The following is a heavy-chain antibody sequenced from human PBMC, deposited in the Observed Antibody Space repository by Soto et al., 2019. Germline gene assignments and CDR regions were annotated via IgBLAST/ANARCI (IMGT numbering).Heavy chain of an antibody. CDR2: SIRSGSTI. Sequence: EVQLVESGGGVVQPGGSLRLSCAASGFSFSDYEMNWVRQAPGKGLEWVSYSIRSGSTIEYADSVKGRFTISRDYAKTSLYLQMNSLRVEDTAVYYCAIGYYSKKFDYWGQGTLVSVSS. D-gene: IGHD3-22*01. J-gene: IGHJ4*02. CDR3: AIGYYSKKFDY. V-gene: IGHV3-48*03. CDR1: GFSFSDYE.